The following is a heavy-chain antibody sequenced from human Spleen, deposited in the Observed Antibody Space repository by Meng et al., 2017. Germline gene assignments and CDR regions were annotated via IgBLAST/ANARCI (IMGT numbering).Heavy chain of an antibody. J-gene: IGHJ4*02. CDR2: ISSSSTYI. V-gene: IGHV3-21*01. D-gene: IGHD3-10*01. CDR3: AREDYGSGSYYY. CDR1: GFTFSSYT. Sequence: GESLKISCAASGFTFSSYTMNWVRQAPGKGLEWVSSISSSSTYIYYADSVKGRFTISRDNAKNSLYLQMNSLRADDTAVYYCAREDYGSGSYYYWGQGTLVTVSS.